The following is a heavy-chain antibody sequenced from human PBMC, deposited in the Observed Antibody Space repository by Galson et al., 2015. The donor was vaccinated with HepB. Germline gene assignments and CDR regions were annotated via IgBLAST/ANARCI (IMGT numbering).Heavy chain of an antibody. J-gene: IGHJ4*02. CDR3: AKSPSGYGKYYFDY. CDR1: GFTFSSYG. D-gene: IGHD3-3*01. V-gene: IGHV3-30*18. Sequence: SLRLSCAASGFTFSSYGMHWVRQAPGKGLEWVAVISYDGSNKYYADSVKGRFTISRDNSKNTLYLQMNSLRAEDTAVYYCAKSPSGYGKYYFDYWGQGTLVTVSS. CDR2: ISYDGSNK.